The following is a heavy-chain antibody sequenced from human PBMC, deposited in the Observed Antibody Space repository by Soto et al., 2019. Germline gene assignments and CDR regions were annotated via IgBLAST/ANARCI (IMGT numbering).Heavy chain of an antibody. Sequence: GASVKVSCKASGYTFTSYGISWVRQAPGQGLEWMGWISAYNGNTNYAQKLQGRVTMTTDTSTSTAYMELRSLRSDDTAVYYCARAGNYYDSSGGAGYWGQGTLVTVSS. CDR2: ISAYNGNT. D-gene: IGHD3-22*01. CDR3: ARAGNYYDSSGGAGY. V-gene: IGHV1-18*01. CDR1: GYTFTSYG. J-gene: IGHJ4*02.